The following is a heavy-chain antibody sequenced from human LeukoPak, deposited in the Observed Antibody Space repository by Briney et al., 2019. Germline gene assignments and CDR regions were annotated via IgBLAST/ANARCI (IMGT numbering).Heavy chain of an antibody. Sequence: SETLSLTCTVSGGSFSNYFRGWIRQPPGRGLEWIGYVHNSGSTTYNPSLKSRGTIVLDTSRNQFSLRLSSVTAADTAVYYCARHGGYDSSGYYLPLFDYWGQGTLVTVSS. D-gene: IGHD3-22*01. CDR1: GGSFSNYF. CDR2: VHNSGST. V-gene: IGHV4-59*08. CDR3: ARHGGYDSSGYYLPLFDY. J-gene: IGHJ4*02.